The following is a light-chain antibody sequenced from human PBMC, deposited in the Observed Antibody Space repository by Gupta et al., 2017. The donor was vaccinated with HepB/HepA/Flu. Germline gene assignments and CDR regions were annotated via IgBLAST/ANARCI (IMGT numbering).Light chain of an antibody. CDR1: NLGDKY. V-gene: IGLV3-1*01. CDR2: KDS. CDR3: QAGDSSTDAFV. J-gene: IGLJ1*01. Sequence: SSELTQPPSVSVSPGQTASITCSGDNLGDKYACWYQQNPGQSPVLLIYKDSRRPAGTPERFSGSNSGTTATLTISGTQARDEADYYCQAGDSSTDAFVFGTGTKVTVL.